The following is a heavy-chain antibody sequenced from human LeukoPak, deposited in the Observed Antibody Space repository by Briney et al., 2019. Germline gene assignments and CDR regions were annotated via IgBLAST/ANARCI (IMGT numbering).Heavy chain of an antibody. CDR1: GFTFSSYA. CDR3: AKDPAVVVAARFDY. J-gene: IGHJ4*02. V-gene: IGHV3-23*01. D-gene: IGHD2-15*01. CDR2: ISGSGGST. Sequence: GGSLRLSCAASGFTFSSYAMSWVRQAPGKGLEWVSAISGSGGSTYYADSVKGRFTISRDNSKNTLYLQMNSLRAEDTAVYFCAKDPAVVVAARFDYWGQGTLVTVSS.